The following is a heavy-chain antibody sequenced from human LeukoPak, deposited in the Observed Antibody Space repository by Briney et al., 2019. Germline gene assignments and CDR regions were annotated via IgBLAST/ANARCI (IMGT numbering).Heavy chain of an antibody. CDR1: GFTFSSYG. V-gene: IGHV3-30*18. CDR2: MSYDGSNK. CDR3: AKDPRRYFDWLFGACDI. Sequence: GGSLRLSCAASGFTFSSYGMHWVRQAPGKGLEWVAVMSYDGSNKYYADSVKGRFTISRDNSKNTLYLQMNSLRAEDTAVYYCAKDPRRYFDWLFGACDIWGQGTMVTVSS. D-gene: IGHD3-9*01. J-gene: IGHJ3*02.